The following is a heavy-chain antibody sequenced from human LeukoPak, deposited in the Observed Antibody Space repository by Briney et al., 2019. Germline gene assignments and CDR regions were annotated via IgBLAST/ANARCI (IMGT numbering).Heavy chain of an antibody. J-gene: IGHJ4*02. Sequence: GASVKVSCKASGGTFSSYAISWVRQAPGQGLEWMGGIIPIFGTANYAQKFQGRVTITAEESTSTAYMELSSLRSEDTAVYYCARDPRYSSGRYYFDYWGQGTLVTVSS. D-gene: IGHD6-19*01. CDR1: GGTFSSYA. CDR2: IIPIFGTA. V-gene: IGHV1-69*13. CDR3: ARDPRYSSGRYYFDY.